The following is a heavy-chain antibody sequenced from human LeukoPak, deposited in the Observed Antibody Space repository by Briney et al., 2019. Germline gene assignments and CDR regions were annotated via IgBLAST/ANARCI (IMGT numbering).Heavy chain of an antibody. V-gene: IGHV3-7*01. CDR2: IKRDGSVS. CDR1: GFTFSINW. J-gene: IGHJ4*02. Sequence: GGSLRLSCVASGFTFSINWMSWVRQAPGKGLEWVATIKRDGSVSHYGDSVKGRFTISRDNARNSMYLQIDFLRVEDTAVYYCATLRGDATIFEYWGQGTLVTVSS. D-gene: IGHD5-24*01. CDR3: ATLRGDATIFEY.